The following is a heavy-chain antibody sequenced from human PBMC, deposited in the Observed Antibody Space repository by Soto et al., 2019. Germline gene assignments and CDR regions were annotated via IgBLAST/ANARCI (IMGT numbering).Heavy chain of an antibody. D-gene: IGHD5-12*01. CDR1: GFTFTSSA. CDR2: IVVGSGNT. J-gene: IGHJ6*02. CDR3: AADRRRSGYDYFDGMDV. Sequence: QMQLVQSGPEVKKPGTSVKVSCKASGFTFTSSAVQWVRQARGQRLEWIGWIVVGSGNTNYAQKFQERVTITRDMSTSTAYMELSSLRSEDTAVYYCAADRRRSGYDYFDGMDVWGQGTTVTVSS. V-gene: IGHV1-58*01.